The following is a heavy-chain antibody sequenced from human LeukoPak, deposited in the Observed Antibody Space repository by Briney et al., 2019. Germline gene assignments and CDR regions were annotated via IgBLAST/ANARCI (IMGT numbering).Heavy chain of an antibody. CDR2: ISTSGTT. Sequence: GGSLRLSCAVSGFTFSTSAMTWVRQAPGKGLEWVSRISTSGTTYYVDSVKGRFTISRDNSKNTLYLQMNSLRAEDTAVYYCAKDVSTVIYYYGMDVWGQGTTVTVSS. CDR1: GFTFSTSA. D-gene: IGHD2-2*01. J-gene: IGHJ6*02. CDR3: AKDVSTVIYYYGMDV. V-gene: IGHV3-23*01.